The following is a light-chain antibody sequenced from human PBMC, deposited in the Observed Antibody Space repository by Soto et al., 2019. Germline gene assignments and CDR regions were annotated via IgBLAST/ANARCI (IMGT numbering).Light chain of an antibody. V-gene: IGKV1-5*01. CDR3: QQRSVWPLT. CDR2: DAS. Sequence: DIQMTQSPSTLSASVGDRVTITCGASQGISGWLAWYRQKAGKAPRLLIFDASSLMSGAPSRFSGSGYGTDFSLIISSLEPEDFAVYYCQQRSVWPLTFGGGTKVDIK. J-gene: IGKJ4*01. CDR1: QGISGW.